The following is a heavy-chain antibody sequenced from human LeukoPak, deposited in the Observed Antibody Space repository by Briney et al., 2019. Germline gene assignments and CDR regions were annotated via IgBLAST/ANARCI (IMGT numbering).Heavy chain of an antibody. J-gene: IGHJ4*02. CDR1: GFTVSSNY. CDR2: FYSTDTT. V-gene: IGHV3-53*01. CDR3: ASSSWPYYFDY. D-gene: IGHD5-12*01. Sequence: PGGSLRLSCAASGFTVSSNYMSWVRQAPGKGLEWVSLFYSTDTTYYADSVKGRFTISRGNSENTLSLQMNSLHADDTAMYYCASSSWPYYFDYWGQGTLVTVSS.